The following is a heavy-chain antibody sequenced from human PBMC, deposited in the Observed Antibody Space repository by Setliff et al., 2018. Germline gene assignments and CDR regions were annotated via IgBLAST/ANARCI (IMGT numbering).Heavy chain of an antibody. CDR3: AKEPAVSLTEAVRRTYYDYAMDA. D-gene: IGHD3-9*01. V-gene: IGHV1-18*01. CDR2: IGPYNGQT. Sequence: SVKVSCKASGYTFTYFGLSWVRQAPGQGLEWMGWIGPYNGQTTYAQRFQGRITMTTDTSTDTAYMELRNLRSDDTAIYFCAKEPAVSLTEAVRRTYYDYAMDAWGQGTTVTSP. CDR1: GYTFTYFG. J-gene: IGHJ6*02.